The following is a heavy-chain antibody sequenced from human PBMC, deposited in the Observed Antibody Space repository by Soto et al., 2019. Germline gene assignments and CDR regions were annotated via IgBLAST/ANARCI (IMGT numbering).Heavy chain of an antibody. CDR1: GYTFTSYG. CDR2: INPNSGGT. J-gene: IGHJ3*02. D-gene: IGHD3-10*01. CDR3: ASREGLLDAFDI. V-gene: IGHV1-2*02. Sequence: ASVKVSCKASGYTFTSYGISWVRQAPGQGLEWMGWINPNSGGTNYAQKFQGRVTMTRDTSISTAYMELSRLRSDDTAVYYCASREGLLDAFDIWGQGTMVTVSS.